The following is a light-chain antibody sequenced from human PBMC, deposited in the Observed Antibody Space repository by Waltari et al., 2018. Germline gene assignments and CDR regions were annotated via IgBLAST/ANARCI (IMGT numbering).Light chain of an antibody. CDR2: RND. CDR1: TSNIGHNY. J-gene: IGLJ3*02. CDR3: ATWDDSLSGRV. V-gene: IGLV1-47*01. Sequence: QSVLTQPPSASGTPGQPVSISCSGSTSNIGHNYVYWYQPFPGTARRLLICRNDRRSSGGADRCSGAKSGTSASLAISGLRSEDEADYDCATWDDSLSGRVFGGGTELTVL.